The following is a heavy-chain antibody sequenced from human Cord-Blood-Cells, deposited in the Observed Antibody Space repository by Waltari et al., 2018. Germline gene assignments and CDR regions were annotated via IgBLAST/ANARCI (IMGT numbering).Heavy chain of an antibody. D-gene: IGHD2-15*01. V-gene: IGHV1-46*01. J-gene: IGHJ4*02. CDR2: INPSGGST. CDR3: ARARFGYCSGGSCYYFDY. CDR1: GYTFTSYY. Sequence: QVQLVQSGAEVKKPGASVQVSCKASGYTFTSYYMHCVRQAPGQGLEWMGIINPSGGSTSYAQKFQGRVTMTRDTSTSTVYMELSSLRSEDTAVYYCARARFGYCSGGSCYYFDYWGQGTLVTVSS.